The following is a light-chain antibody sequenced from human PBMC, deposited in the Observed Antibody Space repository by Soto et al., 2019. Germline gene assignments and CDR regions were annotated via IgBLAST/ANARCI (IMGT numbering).Light chain of an antibody. V-gene: IGKV3-11*01. Sequence: ENVLTQSPATLSLSPGERATLSCRASQSISNYLAWYQQKPGQAPRLLIYAASNRATGIPARFSGSGSGTDFTLTISSLEPEDFSVYYCQQRYNWPVTFGQGTRLEIK. CDR2: AAS. CDR3: QQRYNWPVT. J-gene: IGKJ5*01. CDR1: QSISNY.